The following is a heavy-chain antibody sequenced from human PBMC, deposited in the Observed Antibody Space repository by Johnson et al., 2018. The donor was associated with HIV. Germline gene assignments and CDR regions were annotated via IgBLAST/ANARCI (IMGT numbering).Heavy chain of an antibody. CDR2: ISYDGSNK. Sequence: QVQLVESGGGVVQPGRSLSLSCAASGFTFSSYAIHWVRQAPGKGLEWVAVISYDGSNKYYADSVKGRFTISRDNSKNTLYLQMHSLRAEDTAVYYCGREYPSGGGNDAFDIWGQGTMVTVSS. V-gene: IGHV3-30*04. D-gene: IGHD3-10*01. CDR3: GREYPSGGGNDAFDI. J-gene: IGHJ3*02. CDR1: GFTFSSYA.